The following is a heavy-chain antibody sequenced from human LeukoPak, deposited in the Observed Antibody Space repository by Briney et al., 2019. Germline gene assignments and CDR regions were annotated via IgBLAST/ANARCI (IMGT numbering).Heavy chain of an antibody. CDR2: ISGSGGST. Sequence: GGSLRLSCAASGFTFSSYAMSWVRQTPGKGLEWVSAISGSGGSTYYADSVKGRFTISRDNSKNTLYLQMNSLRAEDTAVYYCAKASRFLVTAFDIWGQGTMVTVSS. CDR3: AKASRFLVTAFDI. CDR1: GFTFSSYA. D-gene: IGHD2-21*02. J-gene: IGHJ3*02. V-gene: IGHV3-23*01.